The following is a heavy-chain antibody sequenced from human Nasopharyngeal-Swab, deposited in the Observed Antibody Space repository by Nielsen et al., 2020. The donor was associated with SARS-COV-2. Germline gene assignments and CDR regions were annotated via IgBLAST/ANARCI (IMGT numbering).Heavy chain of an antibody. Sequence: ASVKVSCKASGYTFTGYYMHWVRQAPGQGLEWMGRINPNSGGTTYAQKFQGRVTMTRDTSTSTVFMDLSSLRSEDTAVYYCARRGRCSGSSCDMDVWGQGTTVTVSS. V-gene: IGHV1-2*06. J-gene: IGHJ6*02. CDR1: GYTFTGYY. D-gene: IGHD2-2*01. CDR3: ARRGRCSGSSCDMDV. CDR2: INPNSGGT.